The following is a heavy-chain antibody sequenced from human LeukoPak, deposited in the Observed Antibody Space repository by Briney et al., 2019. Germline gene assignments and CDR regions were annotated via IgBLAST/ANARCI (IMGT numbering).Heavy chain of an antibody. CDR3: AREKDDFWSGYGYYYYYYMDV. J-gene: IGHJ6*03. V-gene: IGHV3-30*01. D-gene: IGHD3-3*01. Sequence: GRSLRLSCAASGFTFSSYAMHRVRQAPGKGLEWVAVISYDGSNKYYADSVKGRFTISRDNSKNTLYLQMNSLRAEDTAVYYCAREKDDFWSGYGYYYYYYMDVWGKGTTVTVSS. CDR2: ISYDGSNK. CDR1: GFTFSSYA.